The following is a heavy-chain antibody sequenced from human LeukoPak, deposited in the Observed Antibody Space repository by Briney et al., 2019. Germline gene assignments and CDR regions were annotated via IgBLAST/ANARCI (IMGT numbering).Heavy chain of an antibody. J-gene: IGHJ4*02. V-gene: IGHV1-18*04. CDR2: ISAYNGNT. Sequence: ASVKVSCKASGYSFTGYYMHWVRQAPGQGLEWMGWISAYNGNTNYAQKLQGRVTMTTDTSTSTAYMELRSLRSDDTAVYYCARDFPDYWGQGTLVTVSS. CDR1: GYSFTGYY. CDR3: ARDFPDY. D-gene: IGHD2/OR15-2a*01.